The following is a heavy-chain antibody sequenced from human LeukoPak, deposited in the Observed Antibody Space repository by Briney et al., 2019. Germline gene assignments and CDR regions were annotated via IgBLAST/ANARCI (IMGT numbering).Heavy chain of an antibody. CDR1: GFTFDEYA. CDR2: INWNSRGV. Sequence: GGSLRLSCAASGFTFDEYAMHWVRQAPGKGLEWVSSINWNSRGVDYADSVKGRFTISRDNAKKTLYLQMNSLRAEDTAVYYCAKGHGSYWARFDYWGQGTLVTVSS. J-gene: IGHJ4*02. CDR3: AKGHGSYWARFDY. V-gene: IGHV3-9*01. D-gene: IGHD1-26*01.